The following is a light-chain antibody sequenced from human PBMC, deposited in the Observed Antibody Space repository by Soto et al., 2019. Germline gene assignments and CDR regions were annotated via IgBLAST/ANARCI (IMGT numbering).Light chain of an antibody. CDR3: QQYHKWPPIT. J-gene: IGKJ5*01. CDR1: QSVSSN. CDR2: DTS. Sequence: VMTQSPATLSVSPGERATLSCRASQSVSSNLAWYQQKPGQAPRLLVYDTSTRATGIPARFSGSGSGTEFTLTISSLQSEDSAVYYCQQYHKWPPITFGQGTRLEI. V-gene: IGKV3-15*01.